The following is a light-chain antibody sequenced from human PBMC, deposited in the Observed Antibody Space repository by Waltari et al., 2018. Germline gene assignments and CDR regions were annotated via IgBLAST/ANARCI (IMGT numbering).Light chain of an antibody. Sequence: SYELTQPTYVSVSTGQTASITCPGDKLGDKYASGYQQRPGQSPVLVIYQDNKRPSGIPERFYGSNSGTTATLTISGTQAMDEADYYCQAWDGTTAGVLFGGGTKLTVL. CDR2: QDN. J-gene: IGLJ2*01. CDR3: QAWDGTTAGVL. CDR1: KLGDKY. V-gene: IGLV3-1*01.